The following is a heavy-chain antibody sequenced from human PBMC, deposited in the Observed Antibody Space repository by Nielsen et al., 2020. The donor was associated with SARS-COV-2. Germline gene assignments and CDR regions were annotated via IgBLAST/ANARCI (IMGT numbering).Heavy chain of an antibody. CDR3: ARGGGYEHDY. Sequence: SETLSLTCAVYGGSFSGYYWSWIRQPPGKGLEWIGEINHSGSTNYNPSLKSQVTISVDKSKNQFSLKLSSVTAADTAVYYCARGGGYEHDYWGQGTLVTVSS. J-gene: IGHJ4*02. V-gene: IGHV4-34*01. D-gene: IGHD5-12*01. CDR2: INHSGST. CDR1: GGSFSGYY.